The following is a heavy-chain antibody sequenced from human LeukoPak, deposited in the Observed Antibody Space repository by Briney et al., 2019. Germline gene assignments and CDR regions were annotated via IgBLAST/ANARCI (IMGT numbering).Heavy chain of an antibody. D-gene: IGHD1-7*01. J-gene: IGHJ4*02. Sequence: GGSLRLSCAASGFTFSNYAMSWVRQAPGKGLEWVANIKQDGSEKYYVNSVKGRFTISRDNAKNSLYLQMNSLRAEDTAIYFCAREDDWNYEDYWGQGTLVTVSS. CDR3: AREDDWNYEDY. CDR2: IKQDGSEK. CDR1: GFTFSNYA. V-gene: IGHV3-7*01.